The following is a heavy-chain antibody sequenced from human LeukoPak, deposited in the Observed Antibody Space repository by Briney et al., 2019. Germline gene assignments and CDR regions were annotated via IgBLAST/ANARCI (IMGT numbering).Heavy chain of an antibody. CDR3: AREYYYDSSGCRFDY. V-gene: IGHV3-23*01. Sequence: GGSLRLSCAASGFTFSSYAMSWVRQAPEKGLEWVSGISGSGGSTYYTDSVKGRFTISRDNSKNTVYLQMNSLGAEDTAVYYCAREYYYDSSGCRFDYWGQGTLVTVSS. CDR2: ISGSGGST. J-gene: IGHJ4*02. CDR1: GFTFSSYA. D-gene: IGHD3-22*01.